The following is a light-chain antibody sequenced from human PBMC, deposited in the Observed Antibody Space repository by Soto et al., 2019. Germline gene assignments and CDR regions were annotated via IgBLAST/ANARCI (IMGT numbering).Light chain of an antibody. V-gene: IGKV1-13*02. CDR3: QQYNSYSLT. CDR2: DAS. Sequence: AIRSKQSASSLSVSVCDRVTITCRARQVISSALAWYQQKPGKAPKLLIYDASSLESGVPSRFSGSGSGTEFTLTISSLQPDDFAAYCCQQYNSYSLTFGGGTKVDIK. J-gene: IGKJ4*01. CDR1: QVISSA.